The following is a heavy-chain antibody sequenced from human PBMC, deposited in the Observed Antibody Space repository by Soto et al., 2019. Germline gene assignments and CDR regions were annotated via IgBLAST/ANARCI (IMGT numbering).Heavy chain of an antibody. V-gene: IGHV3-23*01. CDR1: GFTFSSYA. CDR3: AKTLRYFDWPTKTLDY. J-gene: IGHJ4*02. D-gene: IGHD3-9*01. CDR2: ISGSGGST. Sequence: GGSLRLSCAASGFTFSSYAMSWVRQAPGKGLEWVSAISGSGGSTYYADSVKGRFTISRDNSKNTLYLQMNSLRAEDTAVYYCAKTLRYFDWPTKTLDYWGQGXLVTVHS.